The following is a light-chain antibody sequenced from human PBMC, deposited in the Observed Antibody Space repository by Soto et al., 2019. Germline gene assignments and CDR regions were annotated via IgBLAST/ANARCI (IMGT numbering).Light chain of an antibody. Sequence: AIQMTQSPSSLSASVGDRVTITCRASQDIRTELGWYQQKPGNAPKLLIYATSILQSGVPSRFSGIGSGTDFTLTISRLRPEDFATVYCLQDYSYPRPFGQGTKVEIK. CDR2: ATS. CDR1: QDIRTE. J-gene: IGKJ1*01. CDR3: LQDYSYPRP. V-gene: IGKV1-6*01.